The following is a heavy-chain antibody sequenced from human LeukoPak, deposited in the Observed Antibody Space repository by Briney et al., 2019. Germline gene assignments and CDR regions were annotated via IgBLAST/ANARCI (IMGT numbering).Heavy chain of an antibody. J-gene: IGHJ3*01. V-gene: IGHV3-74*01. CDR1: GFTFSSYY. CDR3: ARDMQLST. CDR2: IDSDGNIT. D-gene: IGHD3-16*02. Sequence: GGSVRLSRAACGFTFSSYYIHWVRQAPGKGLVWVSRIDSDGNITTYADSVKGRFTISRDNSKDTLFLQMNSLRAEDTAIYYCARDMQLSTWGLGTSHRLF.